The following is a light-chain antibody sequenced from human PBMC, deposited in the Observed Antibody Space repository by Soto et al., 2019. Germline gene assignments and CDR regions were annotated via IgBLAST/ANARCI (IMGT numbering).Light chain of an antibody. V-gene: IGLV2-23*02. CDR2: EVS. Sequence: QSALTQPPSASGSPGQSVTISCTGTSSDVGGYKYVSWYQQHPGKAPKLMIYEVSKRPSGVSHRFSGSKSGNTASLTISGLQAEDEADYYCCSYAVGSTLVFGGGTKLTVL. CDR3: CSYAVGSTLV. J-gene: IGLJ2*01. CDR1: SSDVGGYKY.